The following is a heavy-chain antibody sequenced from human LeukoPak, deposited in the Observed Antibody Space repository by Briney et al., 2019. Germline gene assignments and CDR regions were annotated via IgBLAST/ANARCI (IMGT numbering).Heavy chain of an antibody. CDR1: GYPISMGYF. CDR2: IFHTGYT. D-gene: IGHD2-15*01. V-gene: IGHV4-38-2*02. J-gene: IGHJ5*02. CDR3: ARGSALAPQGYCSGGTCSNWFDP. Sequence: SETLSLTCTVSGYPISMGYFWGWIRQPPGKGLEWIGSIFHTGYTFYDPSFKRRLTISVDTSKNQFSLRLSSVTAADTAVYYCARGSALAPQGYCSGGTCSNWFDPWGQGTLVTVSS.